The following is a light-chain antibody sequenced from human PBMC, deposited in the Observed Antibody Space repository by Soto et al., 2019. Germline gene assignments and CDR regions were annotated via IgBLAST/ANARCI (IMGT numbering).Light chain of an antibody. CDR1: QSITTW. CDR3: QQYNNWPQT. J-gene: IGKJ1*01. CDR2: DAS. Sequence: DIQMTQSPSTLSASVGDRVVITCRASQSITTWLAWYQQKPGKAPKLLIYDASSLESGVPSRFSGSGSGTEFTLTISSLQSEDFAVYYCQQYNNWPQTFGQGTKVDIK. V-gene: IGKV1-5*01.